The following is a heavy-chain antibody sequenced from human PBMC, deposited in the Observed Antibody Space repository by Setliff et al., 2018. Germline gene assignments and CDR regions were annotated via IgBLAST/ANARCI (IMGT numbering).Heavy chain of an antibody. CDR1: GFTFSSYA. V-gene: IGHV3-23*01. CDR3: AKVNNRFWSGYYPYYYGMDV. CDR2: ISGSSGNT. Sequence: GGSLRLSCVASGFTFSSYAMSWVRQAPGKGLEWVSAISGSSGNTFYADSVKGRFTISRENSKDTLYLQMNSLRAEDTAVYYCAKVNNRFWSGYYPYYYGMDVWGQGTTVTVS. D-gene: IGHD3-3*01. J-gene: IGHJ6*02.